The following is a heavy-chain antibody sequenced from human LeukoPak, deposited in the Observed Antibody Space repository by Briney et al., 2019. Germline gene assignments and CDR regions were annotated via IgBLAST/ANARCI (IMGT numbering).Heavy chain of an antibody. J-gene: IGHJ4*02. CDR1: GYTFTSYY. D-gene: IGHD5-18*01. CDR2: INPSGGST. Sequence: GASVKVSCNASGYTFTSYYMHWVRHAPGQGLEWMGIINPSGGSTSYAQKFQGRVTMTRDMSTSTVYMELSSLRSEDTAVYYCAREGGQDTAMVKFDYWGQGTLVTVSS. V-gene: IGHV1-46*01. CDR3: AREGGQDTAMVKFDY.